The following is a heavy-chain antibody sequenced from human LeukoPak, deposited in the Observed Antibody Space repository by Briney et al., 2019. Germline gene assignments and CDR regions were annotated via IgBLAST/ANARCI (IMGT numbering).Heavy chain of an antibody. Sequence: ASVKVSCKASGYTFTGYCMHWVRQAPGQGLEWMGWISAYNGNTNYAQKLQGRVTMTTDTSTSTAYMELRSLRSDDTAVYYCAREYSSGWNDHWGQGTLVTVSS. D-gene: IGHD6-19*01. CDR2: ISAYNGNT. CDR3: AREYSSGWNDH. J-gene: IGHJ4*02. V-gene: IGHV1-18*04. CDR1: GYTFTGYC.